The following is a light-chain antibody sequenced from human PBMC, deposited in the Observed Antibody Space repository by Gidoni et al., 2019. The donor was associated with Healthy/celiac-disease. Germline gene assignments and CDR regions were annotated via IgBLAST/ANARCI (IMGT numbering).Light chain of an antibody. J-gene: IGKJ4*01. CDR3: QQYGSSPGT. CDR2: GAS. V-gene: IGKV3-20*01. Sequence: IVLTQSPGTLSLSLEERATLSCRASQSVSSSYLAWYQQKPGQAPRLLIYGASSRATGIPDRVSGSGSGTDFTLTISRLEPEDFAVYYWQQYGSSPGTFGGGTKVEIK. CDR1: QSVSSSY.